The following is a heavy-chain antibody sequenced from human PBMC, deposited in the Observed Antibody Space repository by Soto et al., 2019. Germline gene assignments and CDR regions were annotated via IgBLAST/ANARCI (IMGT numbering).Heavy chain of an antibody. CDR2: ISGSGGST. Sequence: EVQLLESGGGLVQPGGSLRLSCAASGFTFSSYAMSWVRQAPGKGLEWVSAISGSGGSTYYADSVKGRFTSSRDNSKNRLYLQMNSLRAEDTAVYYCAKDQGYKPSYFDYWGQGTLVTVSS. CDR1: GFTFSSYA. CDR3: AKDQGYKPSYFDY. D-gene: IGHD5-12*01. V-gene: IGHV3-23*01. J-gene: IGHJ4*02.